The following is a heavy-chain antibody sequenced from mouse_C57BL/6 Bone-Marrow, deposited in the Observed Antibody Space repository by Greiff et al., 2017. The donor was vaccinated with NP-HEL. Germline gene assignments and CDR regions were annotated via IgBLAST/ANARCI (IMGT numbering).Heavy chain of an antibody. CDR3: ARGGNYWYYFDY. CDR1: GYTFTTYP. D-gene: IGHD2-1*01. CDR2: FHPYNDDT. V-gene: IGHV1-47*01. Sequence: VQLHQSGAELVKPGASVKMSCKASGYTFTTYPIEWVKQNHGKSLEWIGNFHPYNDDTEYNEKFKNKATLTVEKSSSTVYVELSRLTSDDSSVYYCARGGNYWYYFDYWGQGTTLTVSS. J-gene: IGHJ2*01.